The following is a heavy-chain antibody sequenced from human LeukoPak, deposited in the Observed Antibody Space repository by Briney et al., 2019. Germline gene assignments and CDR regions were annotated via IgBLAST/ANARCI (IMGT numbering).Heavy chain of an antibody. Sequence: SSETLSLTCTVSGGSISSGGYWSWIRQHPEKGLEWIGNIHYTGSTYYSPSLRNRVSISLDMSQNQFSLNLNPVTAADTAGYFCAGIVLREAAQFDFWGQGTLVTVSS. CDR3: AGIVLREAAQFDF. CDR2: IHYTGST. D-gene: IGHD2-8*01. V-gene: IGHV4-31*03. J-gene: IGHJ4*02. CDR1: GGSISSGGY.